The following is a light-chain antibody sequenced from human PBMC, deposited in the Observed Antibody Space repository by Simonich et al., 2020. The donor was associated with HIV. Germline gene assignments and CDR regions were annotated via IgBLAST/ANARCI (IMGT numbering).Light chain of an antibody. Sequence: EIVMTQSPATLSVSPGERATLSCRSSQSVSSNLAWYQQKPGQAPSLLIHGAATRATGIPAMFSGSGSGTEFTLTISSLQSEDFAVYYCQQYNNWPPWTFGQGTKVEIK. CDR1: QSVSSN. CDR2: GAA. CDR3: QQYNNWPPWT. V-gene: IGKV3-15*01. J-gene: IGKJ1*01.